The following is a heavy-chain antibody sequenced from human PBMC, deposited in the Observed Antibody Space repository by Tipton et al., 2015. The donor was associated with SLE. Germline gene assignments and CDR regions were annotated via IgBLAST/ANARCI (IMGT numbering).Heavy chain of an antibody. V-gene: IGHV4-61*08. D-gene: IGHD6-19*01. Sequence: TLSLTCTVSGGSVGSDGYCWSWIRQPPGKGLEWIGYIYYSGSTNYNPSLKSRVTISVDTSKNQFSLRLSSVTAADTAVYYCARDRGTYSSALDAFNIWGQGTMVTVSS. J-gene: IGHJ3*02. CDR3: ARDRGTYSSALDAFNI. CDR2: IYYSGST. CDR1: GGSVGSDGYC.